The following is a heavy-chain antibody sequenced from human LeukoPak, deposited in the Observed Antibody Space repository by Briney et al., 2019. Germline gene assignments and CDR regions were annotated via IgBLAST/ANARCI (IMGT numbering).Heavy chain of an antibody. D-gene: IGHD3-10*01. CDR2: IYYSGST. CDR1: GGSIRSSSYY. Sequence: PSETLSLTCTVSGGSIRSSSYYWGWLRQPPGKGPEWVGSIYYSGSTYYNPSLKSRVTISVDTSKNQFSLKLSSVPAADTAVYYCARGGSGSYPNWFDPWGQGTLVTVSS. CDR3: ARGGSGSYPNWFDP. J-gene: IGHJ5*02. V-gene: IGHV4-39*01.